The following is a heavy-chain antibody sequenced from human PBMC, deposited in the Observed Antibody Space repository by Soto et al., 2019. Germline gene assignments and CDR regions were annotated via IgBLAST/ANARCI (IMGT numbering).Heavy chain of an antibody. CDR1: GYTFTSYG. V-gene: IGHV1-18*01. CDR2: ISAYNGNT. J-gene: IGHJ6*02. CDR3: ARVESGYDPYYYYYGMAV. Sequence: QVQLVQSGAEVKKPGASVKVSCKASGYTFTSYGISWVRQAPGQGLEWMGWISAYNGNTNYAQKLQGRVTMTTDTXTXTPXMELRSLTSNDTAVYYCARVESGYDPYYYYYGMAVWGHGTTVTVSS. D-gene: IGHD5-12*01.